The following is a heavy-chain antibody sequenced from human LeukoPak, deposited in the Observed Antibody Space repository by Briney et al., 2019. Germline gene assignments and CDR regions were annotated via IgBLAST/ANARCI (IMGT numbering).Heavy chain of an antibody. CDR3: ARGTSHFQH. J-gene: IGHJ1*01. CDR1: GGSISSGGYS. D-gene: IGHD2-8*01. CDR2: IYHSGST. V-gene: IGHV4-30-2*01. Sequence: SETLSLTCAVSGGSISSGGYSWSWLRQPPGKGLEWIGYIYHSGSTYYNPSLKSRVTISVDRSKNQFSLKLSSVTAADTAVYYCARGTSHFQHWGQGTLVTVSS.